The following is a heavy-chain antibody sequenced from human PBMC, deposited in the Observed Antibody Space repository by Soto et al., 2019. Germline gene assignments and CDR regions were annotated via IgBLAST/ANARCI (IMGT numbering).Heavy chain of an antibody. CDR2: INAGNGNT. CDR3: ARESTFIVGATAFDY. J-gene: IGHJ4*02. Sequence: ASVKVSCKASGYTFTIYAMHWVRQAPGQRLEWMGWINAGNGNTKYSQKFQGRVTITRDTSASTAYMELSSLRSEDTAVYYCARESTFIVGATAFDYWGQGTLVTVSS. V-gene: IGHV1-3*01. CDR1: GYTFTIYA. D-gene: IGHD1-26*01.